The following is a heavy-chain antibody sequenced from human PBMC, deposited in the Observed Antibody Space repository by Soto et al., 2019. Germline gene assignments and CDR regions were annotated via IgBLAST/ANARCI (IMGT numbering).Heavy chain of an antibody. CDR2: IYYIGST. CDR1: GGSISSGGYY. Sequence: SETLSLTCTVSGGSISSGGYYWSWIRQHPGKGLEWIGYIYYIGSTYYNPSLKSRVTISVDTSKNQFSLKLSSVTAADTAVYYCARGPEIQLWPFFDYWGQGTLVTVSS. D-gene: IGHD5-18*01. V-gene: IGHV4-31*03. J-gene: IGHJ4*02. CDR3: ARGPEIQLWPFFDY.